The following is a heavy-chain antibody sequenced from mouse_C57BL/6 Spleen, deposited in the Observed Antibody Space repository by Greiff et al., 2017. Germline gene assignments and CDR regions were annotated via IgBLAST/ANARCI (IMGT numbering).Heavy chain of an antibody. D-gene: IGHD1-1*01. CDR3: AREGYGSSYVFFDY. CDR1: GYSFTGYY. V-gene: IGHV1-42*01. CDR2: INPSTGGT. Sequence: VQLQQSGPELVKPGASVKISCKASGYSFTGYYMNWVKQSPEKSLEWIGEINPSTGGTPYNQKFKAKATLTVDKSSSTAYMQRKSLTSDDAAVYYCAREGYGSSYVFFDYWGQGTTLTVSS. J-gene: IGHJ2*01.